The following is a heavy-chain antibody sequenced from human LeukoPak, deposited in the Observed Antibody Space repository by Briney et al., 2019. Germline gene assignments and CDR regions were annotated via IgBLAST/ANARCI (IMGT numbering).Heavy chain of an antibody. Sequence: SETLSLTCTVSGASIRSYYWSWIRQPPGKGLEWIGRIYTSGSTNYNPSLKSRVTMSVDTSKNQFSLKLSSVTAADTAVYYCARGGYSSGWYLGPPSAEYFQHWGQGTLVTVSS. D-gene: IGHD6-19*01. V-gene: IGHV4-4*07. CDR2: IYTSGST. CDR3: ARGGYSSGWYLGPPSAEYFQH. J-gene: IGHJ1*01. CDR1: GASIRSYY.